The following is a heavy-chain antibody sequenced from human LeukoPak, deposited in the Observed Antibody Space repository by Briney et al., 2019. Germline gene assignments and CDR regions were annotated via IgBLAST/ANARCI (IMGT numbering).Heavy chain of an antibody. CDR2: ICHGGTT. D-gene: IGHD6-13*01. V-gene: IGHV4-38-2*02. J-gene: IGHJ5*02. CDR3: VRTRAAAGDL. Sequence: PSETLSLTCTVSGYSISSGYYWGWIRQPPGKELEWIGSICHGGTTHYHPLLKSRVSISGDTSKNQFSLKMAPVTAADTAVYYCVRTRAAAGDLWGQGTLVTVSS. CDR1: GYSISSGYY.